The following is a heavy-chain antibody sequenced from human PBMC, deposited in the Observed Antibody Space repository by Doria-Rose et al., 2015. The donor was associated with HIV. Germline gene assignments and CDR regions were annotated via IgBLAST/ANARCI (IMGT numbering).Heavy chain of an antibody. CDR2: IFSDDER. V-gene: IGHV2-26*01. J-gene: IGHJ4*02. D-gene: IGHD6-13*01. Sequence: VTLKESGPVLVKPTETLTLTCTVSGVSLSSPGMGVSWIRQPPGKALEWLANIFSDDERSYKTSLKSRLTISSGTSKSQVVHTMTDMDPVDTATYYCARIKSSRWYHKYYFDFWGQGTLVIVSA. CDR1: GVSLSSPGMG. CDR3: ARIKSSRWYHKYYFDF.